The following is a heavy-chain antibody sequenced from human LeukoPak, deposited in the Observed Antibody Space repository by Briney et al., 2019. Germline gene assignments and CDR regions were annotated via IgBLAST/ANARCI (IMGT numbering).Heavy chain of an antibody. Sequence: PSETLSLTCTVSGGSISSYYWSWIRQPPGRGLEGIGYIYYTGSTNYNPSLKSRVTISVDMSKNQFSLRLSSVTAADSAMYYCASGYSSSWYYFDHWGQGTPVTVSS. J-gene: IGHJ4*02. D-gene: IGHD6-13*01. V-gene: IGHV4-59*01. CDR1: GGSISSYY. CDR2: IYYTGST. CDR3: ASGYSSSWYYFDH.